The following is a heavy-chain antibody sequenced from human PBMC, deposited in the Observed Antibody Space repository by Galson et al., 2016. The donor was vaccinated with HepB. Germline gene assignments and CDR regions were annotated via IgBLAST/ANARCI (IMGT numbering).Heavy chain of an antibody. D-gene: IGHD5-24*01. CDR3: ARSESRRDGLIFDY. Sequence: SCKASGGTFSNYAISWLRQAPGQGLEWMGMIIPIFDTAIYAQTFQDRVTITADESTTTAYMELSSLRAEDTGVYFCARSESRRDGLIFDYWGQGTLVTVSS. V-gene: IGHV1-69*15. CDR2: IIPIFDTA. CDR1: GGTFSNYA. J-gene: IGHJ4*02.